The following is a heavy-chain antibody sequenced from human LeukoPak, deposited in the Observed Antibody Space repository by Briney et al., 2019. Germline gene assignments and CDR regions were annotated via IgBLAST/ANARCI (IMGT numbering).Heavy chain of an antibody. J-gene: IGHJ6*02. V-gene: IGHV3-74*01. CDR1: GFTFSDYW. CDR3: ARGLRDDYGTDV. CDR2: IYIDGGRT. Sequence: PGGSLRLSCAASGFTFSDYWMHWVRQAPGKGLERVSRIYIDGGRTAYADSVKGRFTISRDNARNTVSLQLSSLRAEDTAVYFCARGLRDDYGTDVWGQGTTVTVSS.